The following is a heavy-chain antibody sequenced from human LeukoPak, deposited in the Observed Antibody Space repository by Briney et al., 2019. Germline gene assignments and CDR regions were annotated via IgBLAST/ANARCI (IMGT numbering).Heavy chain of an antibody. CDR2: MNPNSGNT. D-gene: IGHD6-6*01. CDR3: ARRKSGHRLAARWVDWFDP. Sequence: ASVKVSCKASGYTFTSYDINWVRQATGQGLEWRGWMNPNSGNTGYAQKFQGRVTMTRNTSISTAYMELSSLRSEDTAVYYCARRKSGHRLAARWVDWFDPWGQGTLVTVSS. CDR1: GYTFTSYD. J-gene: IGHJ5*02. V-gene: IGHV1-8*01.